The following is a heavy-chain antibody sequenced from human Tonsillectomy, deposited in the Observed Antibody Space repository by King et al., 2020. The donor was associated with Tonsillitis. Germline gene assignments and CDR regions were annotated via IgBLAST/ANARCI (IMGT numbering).Heavy chain of an antibody. Sequence: QLVQSGAEVKKPGASVKVSCKASGYTFTGYYMHWVRQAPGQGLEWMGLINPNSGGTNYAQKFQGRVTMTRDTSISSAYMVLSRLGSYDTAVYYCARTGGRSALRWNLDYWGQGTLVTVSS. CDR1: GYTFTGYY. D-gene: IGHD1-1*01. CDR3: ARTGGRSALRWNLDY. CDR2: INPNSGGT. V-gene: IGHV1-2*02. J-gene: IGHJ4*02.